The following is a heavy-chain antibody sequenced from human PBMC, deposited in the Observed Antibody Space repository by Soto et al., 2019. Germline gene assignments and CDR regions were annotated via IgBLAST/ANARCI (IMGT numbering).Heavy chain of an antibody. CDR1: GGSFSGYY. V-gene: IGHV4-34*01. D-gene: IGHD2-21*01. J-gene: IGHJ4*02. Sequence: QVQLQQWGAGLLKPSETLSLTCAVYGGSFSGYYWTWIRQPPGTGLEWMGEINHSGSTNYNPSLKSRVTRSGDRSKNQFSLKLTTVTAADTAVYYCARDKIPGLFDYWGQGTLVTVSS. CDR2: INHSGST. CDR3: ARDKIPGLFDY.